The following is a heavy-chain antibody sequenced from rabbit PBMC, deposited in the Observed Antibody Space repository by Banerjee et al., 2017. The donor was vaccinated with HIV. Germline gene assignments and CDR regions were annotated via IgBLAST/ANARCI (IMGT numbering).Heavy chain of an antibody. Sequence: QSLEESGGDLVKPGASLTLTCTASGFTFSSYWIGWVRQAPGKGLEWIACIYPDYGIDYANWAKGRFTISKASWTTVTLQMTSLTAADTATYFCARDLAGVIGWNFGLWGQGTLVTVS. CDR2: IYPDYGI. CDR1: GFTFSSYW. J-gene: IGHJ4*01. D-gene: IGHD4-1*01. V-gene: IGHV1S40*01. CDR3: ARDLAGVIGWNFGL.